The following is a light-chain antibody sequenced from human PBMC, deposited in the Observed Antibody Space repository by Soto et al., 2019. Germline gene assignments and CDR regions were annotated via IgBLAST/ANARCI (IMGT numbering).Light chain of an antibody. J-gene: IGKJ4*01. CDR1: QSISSW. Sequence: DIPMTQSPSTLSASVGDRVTITCRASQSISSWLAWYQQKPGKAPKLLIYDASSLESGVPSRFSGSGSGTEFTLTISSLQPDDFATYYCQQYNSYSPPLTFGGGTKVEIK. CDR3: QQYNSYSPPLT. V-gene: IGKV1-5*01. CDR2: DAS.